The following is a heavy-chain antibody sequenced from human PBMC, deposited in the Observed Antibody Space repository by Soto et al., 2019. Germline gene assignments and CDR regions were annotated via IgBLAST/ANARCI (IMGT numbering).Heavy chain of an antibody. J-gene: IGHJ6*02. CDR1: GGSFSGYY. D-gene: IGHD2-15*01. Sequence: SETLSLTCAVYGGSFSGYYWSWIRQPPGKGLEWIGEINHSGSTNYNPSLKSRVTISLDTSKNQFSLKLSSVTAADTAVYYCARGGYCSGGSRYSYYYYDMDVWGQGTTVTVSS. CDR2: INHSGST. V-gene: IGHV4-34*01. CDR3: ARGGYCSGGSRYSYYYYDMDV.